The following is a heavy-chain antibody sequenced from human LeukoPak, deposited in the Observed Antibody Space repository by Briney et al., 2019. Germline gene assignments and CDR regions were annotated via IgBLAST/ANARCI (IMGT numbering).Heavy chain of an antibody. CDR2: ISSGSGYI. CDR1: GFAFSSYS. D-gene: IGHD5-24*01. J-gene: IGHJ5*02. CDR3: ARDYQLGRAWFDP. Sequence: GGSLRLSCAASGFAFSSYSMSWVRQAPGKGLEWVSSISSGSGYIYYADSVKGRFTISRDNAKNSLYLQMNSLRAEDTAVYYCARDYQLGRAWFDPWGQGTLVAVSS. V-gene: IGHV3-21*01.